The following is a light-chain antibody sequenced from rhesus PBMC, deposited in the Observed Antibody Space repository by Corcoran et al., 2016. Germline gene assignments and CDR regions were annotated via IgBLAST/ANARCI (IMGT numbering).Light chain of an antibody. Sequence: DIQMSQSPSSLSASVGDRVTITCRASQGISSCLNWYQQKPGKAPKLLIYYANSLASGVPSRFSGGGSGTDFTLPISSLQPEDFATYYCQQGNSNPLTFGGGTKVEIK. CDR2: YAN. J-gene: IGKJ4*01. CDR1: QGISSC. CDR3: QQGNSNPLT. V-gene: IGKV1-32*02.